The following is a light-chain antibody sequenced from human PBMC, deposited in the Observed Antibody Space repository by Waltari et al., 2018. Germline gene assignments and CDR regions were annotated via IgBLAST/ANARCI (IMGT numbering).Light chain of an antibody. CDR1: ESVKGNY. V-gene: IGKV3-20*01. J-gene: IGKJ1*01. CDR3: QQYYTGT. Sequence: EIVLTQSPGTLSLSPGERATLSCRASESVKGNYLVWYQQKPGQAPRVLIYGSYKRATGIPDRFSGSGSGRDFTLTISRLEPEDFAMYYCQQYYTGTFGQGTKVEIK. CDR2: GSY.